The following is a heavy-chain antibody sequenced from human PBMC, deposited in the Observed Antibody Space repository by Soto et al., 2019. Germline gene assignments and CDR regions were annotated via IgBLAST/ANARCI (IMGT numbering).Heavy chain of an antibody. D-gene: IGHD3-9*01. V-gene: IGHV4-34*01. Sequence: SETLSLTCAVYGGSFSGYYWSWIRQPPGKGLEWIGEINHSGSTNYNPSLKSRVTISVDTSKNQFSLKLSSVTAADTAVYYCARGHDILTGYYPLYYFDYWGQGTLVTVSS. CDR3: ARGHDILTGYYPLYYFDY. J-gene: IGHJ4*02. CDR1: GGSFSGYY. CDR2: INHSGST.